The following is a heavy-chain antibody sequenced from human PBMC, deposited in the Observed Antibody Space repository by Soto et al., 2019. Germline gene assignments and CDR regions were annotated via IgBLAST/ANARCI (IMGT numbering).Heavy chain of an antibody. CDR1: GGSFSGYY. J-gene: IGHJ4*02. CDR2: INHSGST. V-gene: IGHV4-34*01. D-gene: IGHD6-13*01. CDR3: ASGIAAAGTIRLDY. Sequence: SETLSLTCAVYGGSFSGYYWSWIRQPPGKGLEWIGEINHSGSTNYNPSIKSRVTISVDTSKNQSSQKLSSVTAADTAVYYCASGIAAAGTIRLDYWGQGTLVTVSS.